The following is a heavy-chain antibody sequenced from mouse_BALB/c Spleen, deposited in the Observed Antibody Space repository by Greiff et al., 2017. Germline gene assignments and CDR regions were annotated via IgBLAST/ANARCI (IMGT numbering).Heavy chain of an antibody. V-gene: IGHV14-4*02. CDR1: GFNIKDYY. Sequence: EVQLQQSGAELVRSGASVKLSCTASGFNIKDYYMHWVKQRPEQGLEWIGWIDPENGDTEYAPKFQGKATMTADTSSNTAYLQLSSLTSEDTAVYYCNSIYYGNYAWFAYWGQGTLVTVSA. D-gene: IGHD2-1*01. CDR3: NSIYYGNYAWFAY. J-gene: IGHJ3*01. CDR2: IDPENGDT.